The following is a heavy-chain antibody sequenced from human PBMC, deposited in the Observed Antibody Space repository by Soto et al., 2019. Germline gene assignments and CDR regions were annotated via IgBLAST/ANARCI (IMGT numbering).Heavy chain of an antibody. V-gene: IGHV3-23*01. J-gene: IGHJ5*01. CDR2: ISGPVGGT. D-gene: IGHD1-26*01. Sequence: PWGSLRLSCAASGFTFSSYAMSCVRQAPGKGLEWVSSISGPVGGTYYADSVKGRFTISRDNFKSSLYLQMSSLRAEDTAVYYCAKGKISTTTYTSFDSWGQGTLVTVSS. CDR3: AKGKISTTTYTSFDS. CDR1: GFTFSSYA.